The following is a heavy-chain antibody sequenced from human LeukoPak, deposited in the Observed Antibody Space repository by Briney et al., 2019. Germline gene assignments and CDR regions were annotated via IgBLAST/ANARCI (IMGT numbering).Heavy chain of an antibody. CDR3: ARDLNVRDGYNHDAFDI. V-gene: IGHV4-4*07. Sequence: SETLSLTCTVSGGSISSNYWSWIRQPAGKGLEWIGRIYTSGSTNYNPSLKSRVTISVDKSKNQFSLKLSSVTAADTAVYYCARDLNVRDGYNHDAFDIWGQGTMVTVSS. D-gene: IGHD5-24*01. CDR2: IYTSGST. J-gene: IGHJ3*02. CDR1: GGSISSNY.